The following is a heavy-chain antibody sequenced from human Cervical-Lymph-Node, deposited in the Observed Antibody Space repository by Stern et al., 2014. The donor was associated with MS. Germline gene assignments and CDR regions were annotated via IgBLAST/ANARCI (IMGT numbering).Heavy chain of an antibody. D-gene: IGHD2-21*02. CDR3: ARGRGVVTPLPDRVVARTNYFDS. J-gene: IGHJ4*02. CDR2: INYSGNT. CDR1: GGSFSGYY. V-gene: IGHV4-34*01. Sequence: QVQLKPWSAGLLKTSETLSLTCPVYGGSFSGYYWNWIRQSPGQGLEWIGDINYSGNTNYTPALMSRVTMSGDTSKNQFSMNLTSVTAADTGVYYCARGRGVVTPLPDRVVARTNYFDSWGQGTLVTVSS.